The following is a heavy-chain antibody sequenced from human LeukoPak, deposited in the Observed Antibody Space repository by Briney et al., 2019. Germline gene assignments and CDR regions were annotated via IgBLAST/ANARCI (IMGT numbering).Heavy chain of an antibody. Sequence: HPGGSLRLSCAASGFTFSSYAMSWVRQAPGKGLEWVSAISGSGGSTYYADSVKGRFTISRDNSKNTLYLQMKSQRAKDTAVYYCAKVPGIAVAGVYWYFDLWGRGTLVTVSS. CDR2: ISGSGGST. D-gene: IGHD6-19*01. J-gene: IGHJ2*01. CDR1: GFTFSSYA. CDR3: AKVPGIAVAGVYWYFDL. V-gene: IGHV3-23*01.